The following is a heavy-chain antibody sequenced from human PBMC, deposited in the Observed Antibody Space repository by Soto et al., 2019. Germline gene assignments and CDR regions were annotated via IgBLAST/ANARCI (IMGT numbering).Heavy chain of an antibody. CDR2: VSYDGRSE. V-gene: IGHV3-30*18. D-gene: IGHD6-19*01. CDR1: GFTFSNYD. CDR3: ANGLLSSVSAPEYAY. Sequence: QVQLVESGGGVVQPGGSLKLSCAVSGFTFSNYDMHWVRQAPGKGLEWVAGVSYDGRSEYYADSVKGRFTISRDNSKYTLYLQMDSLSAEDTAVYYCANGLLSSVSAPEYAYWGQGSLVTVSS. J-gene: IGHJ4*02.